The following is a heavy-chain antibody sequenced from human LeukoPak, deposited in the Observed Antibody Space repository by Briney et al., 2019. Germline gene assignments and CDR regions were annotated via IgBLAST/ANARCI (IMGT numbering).Heavy chain of an antibody. J-gene: IGHJ4*02. CDR2: MHYSGNT. D-gene: IGHD1-26*01. Sequence: SETLSLTCTVSGGSLSSSSYYWGWIRQPPGKGLEWIGGMHYSGNTYYNPSLNSQVTISVDTSKNQFSLKLSSVTAAETAVYYCARHGGNFYDFDYWGQGTLVAVSS. CDR1: GGSLSSSSYY. V-gene: IGHV4-39*01. CDR3: ARHGGNFYDFDY.